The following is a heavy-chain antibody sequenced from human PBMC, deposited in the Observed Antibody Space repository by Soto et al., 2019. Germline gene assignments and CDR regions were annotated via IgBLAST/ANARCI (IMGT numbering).Heavy chain of an antibody. CDR1: GFTFSSYA. D-gene: IGHD6-6*01. CDR3: AKWLGAESVAARREYYFDY. CDR2: ISGSGGST. Sequence: EVQLLESGGGLVQPGGSLRLSCAASGFTFSSYAMSWVRQAPGKGLEWVSAISGSGGSTYYADSVKGRFTISRDNSKNTLYLQMNSLRAEDTAVYYCAKWLGAESVAARREYYFDYWGQGTLVTVSS. J-gene: IGHJ4*02. V-gene: IGHV3-23*01.